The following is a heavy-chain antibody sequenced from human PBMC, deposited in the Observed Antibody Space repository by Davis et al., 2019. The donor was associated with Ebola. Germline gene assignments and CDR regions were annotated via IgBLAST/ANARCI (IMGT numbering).Heavy chain of an antibody. V-gene: IGHV3-7*03. CDR2: IKQDGGEK. CDR3: ARVIHGRVQWLYYHYGMDV. D-gene: IGHD6-19*01. CDR1: GFTFSGSA. J-gene: IGHJ6*02. Sequence: GGSLRLSCAASGFTFSGSAMHWVRQASGKGLEWVANIKQDGGEKNYVDSVEGRLTISRDNAKNSLFLQMNGLRAEDTAVYYCARVIHGRVQWLYYHYGMDVWGQGTTVTVSS.